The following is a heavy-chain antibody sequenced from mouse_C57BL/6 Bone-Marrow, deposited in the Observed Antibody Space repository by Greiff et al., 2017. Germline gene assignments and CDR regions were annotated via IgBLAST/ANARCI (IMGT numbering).Heavy chain of an antibody. D-gene: IGHD3-2*02. CDR3: ARLGAQALYYAMDY. V-gene: IGHV5-2*01. CDR2: INSDGGST. Sequence: EVKLMESGGGLVQPGESLKLSCESNEYEFPSHDMSWVRKTPEKRLELVAAINSDGGSTYYPDTMERRFIISRDNTKKTLYLQMSSLRSEDTALYYCARLGAQALYYAMDYWGQGTSVTVSS. CDR1: EYEFPSHD. J-gene: IGHJ4*01.